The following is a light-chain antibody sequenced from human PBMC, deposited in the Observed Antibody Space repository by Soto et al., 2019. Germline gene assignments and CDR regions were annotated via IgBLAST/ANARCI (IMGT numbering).Light chain of an antibody. Sequence: EIVMTQSPATLSVSPGESATLSCRASQSVRSNLAWYQQKPGQAPRLLIYGASTRATGIPARFSGSGSGTEFSLTIIGLQSEDFAVYYCHQYNMWPPLIFGVGTKVEIK. J-gene: IGKJ4*01. CDR2: GAS. V-gene: IGKV3-15*01. CDR1: QSVRSN. CDR3: HQYNMWPPLI.